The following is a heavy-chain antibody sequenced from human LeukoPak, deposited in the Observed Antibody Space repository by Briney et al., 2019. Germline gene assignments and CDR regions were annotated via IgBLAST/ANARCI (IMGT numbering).Heavy chain of an antibody. J-gene: IGHJ5*02. CDR3: ARGGRLQIRNWFDL. D-gene: IGHD4-11*01. Sequence: PGGSLRLSCVASEFTFSDHYMDWVRQAPGKGLEWVGRIRNKVNSYTTEYAASVKGRFTISTDDSKNSLYVQMNSLKTEDTAVYYCARGGRLQIRNWFDLWGQGTLVTVSS. V-gene: IGHV3-72*01. CDR2: IRNKVNSYTT. CDR1: EFTFSDHY.